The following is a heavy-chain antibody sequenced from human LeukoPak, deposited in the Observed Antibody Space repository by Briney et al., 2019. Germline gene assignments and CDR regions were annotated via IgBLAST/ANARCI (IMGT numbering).Heavy chain of an antibody. CDR3: ARDFTKTASPDAFDF. V-gene: IGHV4-39*07. CDR2: FFYSGST. D-gene: IGHD1-1*01. CDR1: GGSISSNYY. Sequence: SETLSPTCTVSGGSISSNYYWGWIRQPPGKGLEWIVSFFYSGSTSYNPSLQSRVSISLDSSQNQFSLNLHSVTAADTAVYYCARDFTKTASPDAFDFWGQGTLVIVSS. J-gene: IGHJ3*01.